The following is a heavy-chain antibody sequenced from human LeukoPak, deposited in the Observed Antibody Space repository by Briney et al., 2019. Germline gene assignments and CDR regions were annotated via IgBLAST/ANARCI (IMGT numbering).Heavy chain of an antibody. CDR3: AKVSDYSYYYYMDV. CDR1: GFTFSSYG. CDR2: IRYDGSNK. J-gene: IGHJ6*03. V-gene: IGHV3-30*02. Sequence: GGSLRLSCAASGFTFSSYGMHWVRQAPGKGLEWVAFIRYDGSNKYYADSVKGRFTVSRDNFKNTLFLQVNSLRAEDTAVYYCAKVSDYSYYYYMDVWGKGTTVTVSS.